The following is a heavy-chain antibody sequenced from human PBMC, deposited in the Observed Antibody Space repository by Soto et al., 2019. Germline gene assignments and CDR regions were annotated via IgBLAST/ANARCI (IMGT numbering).Heavy chain of an antibody. CDR2: IDPSDSYT. D-gene: IGHD3-10*01. J-gene: IGHJ6*02. CDR1: GYSFTSYW. Sequence: GESLKISCKGSGYSFTSYWISWVRQMPGKGLEWMGRIDPSDSYTNYSPSFQGHVTISADKSISTAYLQWSSLKASDTAMYYCASTGSPITMVRGVTSYYYYGMDVWGQGTTVTVSS. V-gene: IGHV5-10-1*01. CDR3: ASTGSPITMVRGVTSYYYYGMDV.